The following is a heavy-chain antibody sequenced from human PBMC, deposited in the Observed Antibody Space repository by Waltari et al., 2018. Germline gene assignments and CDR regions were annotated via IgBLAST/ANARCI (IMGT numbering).Heavy chain of an antibody. CDR1: GFTVSSTY. CDR3: ARGAYSSSSFWYYFDY. V-gene: IGHV3-53*01. Sequence: EVQLVESGGGLIQRGGSLRLSCAASGFTVSSTYMRWVRQAPGKGLEWVSVIYSGGSTYYADSVKGRFTISRDNSKNTLYLQMNSLRAEDTAVYYCARGAYSSSSFWYYFDYWGQGTLVTVSS. CDR2: IYSGGST. D-gene: IGHD6-6*01. J-gene: IGHJ4*02.